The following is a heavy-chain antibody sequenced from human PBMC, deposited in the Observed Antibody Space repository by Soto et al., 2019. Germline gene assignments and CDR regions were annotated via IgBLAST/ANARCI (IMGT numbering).Heavy chain of an antibody. D-gene: IGHD6-13*01. Sequence: GESLKISCSASGFTFSSYAMHWVRQAPGKGLEYVSAISSNGGSTYYADSVKGRFTISRDNSKNTLYLQMSSLRAEDTAVYYCVKGGSSWYNWFDPWGQGTLVTVSS. CDR2: ISSNGGST. V-gene: IGHV3-64D*08. J-gene: IGHJ5*02. CDR3: VKGGSSWYNWFDP. CDR1: GFTFSSYA.